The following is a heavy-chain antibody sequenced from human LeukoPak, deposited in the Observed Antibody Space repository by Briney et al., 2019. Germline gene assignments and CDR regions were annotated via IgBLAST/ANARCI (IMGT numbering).Heavy chain of an antibody. CDR2: IIPIFGTA. Sequence: GASVKVSCKVSGYTLTELSMHWVRQAPGQGLEWMGGIIPIFGTANYAQKFQGRVTITADESTSTAYMELSSLRSEDTAVYYCARQENWFDPWGQGTLVTVSS. CDR1: GYTLTELS. J-gene: IGHJ5*02. CDR3: ARQENWFDP. V-gene: IGHV1-69*13.